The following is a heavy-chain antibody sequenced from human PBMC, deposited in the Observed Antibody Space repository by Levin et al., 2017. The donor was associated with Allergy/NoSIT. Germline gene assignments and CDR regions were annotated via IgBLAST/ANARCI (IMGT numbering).Heavy chain of an antibody. D-gene: IGHD6-13*01. J-gene: IGHJ4*02. CDR1: GFTFSSYA. CDR2: ISGGGGST. CDR3: AKDWQYGSTRRGADYFDY. Sequence: PGGSLRLSCAASGFTFSSYAMIWVRQAPGKGLEWVSAISGGGGSTYYADSVKGRFSISRDNSRNTLYLQMNSLRAEDTAVYYCAKDWQYGSTRRGADYFDYWGQGTLVTVSS. V-gene: IGHV3-23*01.